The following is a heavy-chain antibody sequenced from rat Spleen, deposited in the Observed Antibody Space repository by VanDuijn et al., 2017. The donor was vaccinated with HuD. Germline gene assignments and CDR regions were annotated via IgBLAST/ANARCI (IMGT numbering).Heavy chain of an antibody. Sequence: EVQLVESGGGLVQPGRSLKLSCAASGFTLSNYGMHWIRQAPTKGLEWVASISPSGGITDYRDSVKGRFAISRDTAKSTLYLQMDSLGSEDTATYYCAQWNSKYFIYWGQGIMVTVSS. CDR2: ISPSGGIT. V-gene: IGHV5-19*01. CDR1: GFTLSNYG. D-gene: IGHD4-4*01. CDR3: AQWNSKYFIY. J-gene: IGHJ2*01.